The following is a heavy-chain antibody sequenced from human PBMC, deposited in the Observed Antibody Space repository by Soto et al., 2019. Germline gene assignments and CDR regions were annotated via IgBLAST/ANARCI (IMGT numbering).Heavy chain of an antibody. J-gene: IGHJ5*02. CDR3: AHTSWELLSNWFDP. CDR2: IYLDDDK. CDR1: GFSLSTSGVG. Sequence: QITLKESGPTLVKPTQTLTLTCTFSGFSLSTSGVGVGWIRQPPGKALEWLALIYLDDDKRYSPSLKSRLTITKHTTKNQVVLTMTNMDPVDTPTYYCAHTSWELLSNWFDPWGQGTLVTVSS. D-gene: IGHD1-26*01. V-gene: IGHV2-5*02.